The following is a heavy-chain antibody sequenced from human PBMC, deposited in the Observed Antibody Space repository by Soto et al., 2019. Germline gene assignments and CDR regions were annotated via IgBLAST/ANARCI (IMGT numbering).Heavy chain of an antibody. D-gene: IGHD6-6*01. J-gene: IGHJ6*02. CDR3: AKEASIAARYYYYYGMDV. V-gene: IGHV3-30*18. CDR2: ISYDGSNK. CDR1: GFTLSSYG. Sequence: VGSLRLSFAASGFTLSSYGMHWVRQAPGTGLEWVAVISYDGSNKYYADSVKGLFTISRDNSKNTLYPQMNSLRAEDTAVYYCAKEASIAARYYYYYGMDVWGQGTTVTVSS.